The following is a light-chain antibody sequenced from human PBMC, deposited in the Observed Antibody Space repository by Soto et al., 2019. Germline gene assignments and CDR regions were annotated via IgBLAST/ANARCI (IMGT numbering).Light chain of an antibody. CDR2: EVS. J-gene: IGLJ3*02. CDR3: SSYTSSSSWV. V-gene: IGLV2-14*01. CDR1: SRDVGGYNY. Sequence: QSALTQPASVSGSPGQSITISCTGTSRDVGGYNYVSWYQQHPGKAPKLMIYEVSNRPSGVSNRFSGSKSGNTASLTISGLHAEDEAYYYCSSYTSSSSWVFGGGTKLTVL.